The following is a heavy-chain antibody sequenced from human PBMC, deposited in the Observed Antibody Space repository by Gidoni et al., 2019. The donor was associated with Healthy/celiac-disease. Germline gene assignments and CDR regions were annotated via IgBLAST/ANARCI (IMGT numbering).Heavy chain of an antibody. V-gene: IGHV3-21*01. Sequence: EVQLVESGGGLVKPGGSLRLSCAASGFTFSSYSMNWVRQAPGKGLEWVSSISSSSSYIYYADSVKGRFTISRDNAKNSLYLQMNSLRAEDTAVYYCATEWELLEFDYWGQGTLVTVSS. CDR1: GFTFSSYS. J-gene: IGHJ4*02. D-gene: IGHD1-26*01. CDR3: ATEWELLEFDY. CDR2: ISSSSSYI.